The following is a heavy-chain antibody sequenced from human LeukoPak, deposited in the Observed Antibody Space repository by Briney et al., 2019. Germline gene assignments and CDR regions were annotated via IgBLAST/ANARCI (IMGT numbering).Heavy chain of an antibody. Sequence: VKVSFLPSVGTFRSYVISWLGQAPGQGLEWMGGMIPIFGTAHYAQKFKGRVTLTADKSTSTAYMELSSLRSEDTAVYYCARAPQLYPGYCSSGSCSGDFDIWGQGTMVTVSS. V-gene: IGHV1-69*06. D-gene: IGHD2-15*01. J-gene: IGHJ3*02. CDR3: ARAPQLYPGYCSSGSCSGDFDI. CDR2: MIPIFGTA. CDR1: VGTFRSYV.